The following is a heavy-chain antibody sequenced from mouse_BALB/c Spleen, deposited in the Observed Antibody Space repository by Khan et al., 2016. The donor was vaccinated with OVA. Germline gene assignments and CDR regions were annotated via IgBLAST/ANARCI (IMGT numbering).Heavy chain of an antibody. CDR3: TRPSYYGNPWFTY. CDR1: GFAFNSYD. J-gene: IGHJ3*01. Sequence: EVQLVESGGGLVKPGGSLKLSCAASGFAFNSYDMSWVRQTPEKRLEWVATISSTGSYTYYPDSVKGRFTISRDTARNTLYLQMSSLWSEDTAFYYCTRPSYYGNPWFTYWGQGTLVTVSA. D-gene: IGHD2-10*01. V-gene: IGHV5-9*02. CDR2: ISSTGSYT.